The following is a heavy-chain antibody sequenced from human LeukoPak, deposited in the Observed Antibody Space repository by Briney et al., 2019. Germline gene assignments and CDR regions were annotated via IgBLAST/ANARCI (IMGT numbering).Heavy chain of an antibody. Sequence: GGSLRLSCAASGFTFTSFSMNWVRQAPGKGLEWVSSISSSSSYIYYADTVKGRFTISRDNAKNSLYLQMNSLRAEDTAVYYCARGGRNTAMVDYWGQGTLVTVSS. D-gene: IGHD5-18*01. CDR2: ISSSSSYI. CDR1: GFTFTSFS. J-gene: IGHJ4*02. CDR3: ARGGRNTAMVDY. V-gene: IGHV3-21*01.